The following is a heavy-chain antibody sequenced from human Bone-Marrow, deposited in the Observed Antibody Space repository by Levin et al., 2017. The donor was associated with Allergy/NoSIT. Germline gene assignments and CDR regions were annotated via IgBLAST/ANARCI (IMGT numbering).Heavy chain of an antibody. CDR2: INPNSGGT. Sequence: ASVKVSCKASGYTFTGYYMHWVRQAPGQGLEWMGRINPNSGGTNYAQKFQGRVTMTRDTSISTAYMELSRLRSDDTAVYYCARGKDIVVVPAALHDYGVVGSEYFQHWGQGTLVTVSS. V-gene: IGHV1-2*06. CDR1: GYTFTGYY. D-gene: IGHD2-2*01. CDR3: ARGKDIVVVPAALHDYGVVGSEYFQH. J-gene: IGHJ1*01.